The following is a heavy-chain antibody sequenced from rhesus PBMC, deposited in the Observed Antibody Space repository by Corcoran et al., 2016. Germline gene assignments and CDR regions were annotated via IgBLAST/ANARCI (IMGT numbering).Heavy chain of an antibody. CDR2: IYGSVGSN. CDR1: GGSISSYYY. D-gene: IGHD5-24*01. J-gene: IGHJ4*01. CDR3: ANRPTAGTVGPIDY. V-gene: IGHV4S14*01. Sequence: QVQLQESGPGLVKPSETLSLTCAVSGGSISSYYYWSWIRKPPGKGLEWLGRIYGSVGSNYLNPFLKGRVTLSVDTSKNQFSLKLSSVTAADTAVEYCANRPTAGTVGPIDYWGQGVLVTVSS.